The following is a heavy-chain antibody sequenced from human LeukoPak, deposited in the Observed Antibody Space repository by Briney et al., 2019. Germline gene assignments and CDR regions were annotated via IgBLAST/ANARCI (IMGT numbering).Heavy chain of an antibody. J-gene: IGHJ4*02. CDR1: GFTFSSYG. D-gene: IGHD4-17*01. Sequence: GESLRLSCAASGFTFSSYGMHWVRQAPGKGLEWVAVISYDGSNKYYADSVKGRFTISRDNSKNTLYLQMNSLRAEDTAVYYCAKSFSVTTSLSFDYWGQGTLVTVSS. CDR2: ISYDGSNK. V-gene: IGHV3-30*18. CDR3: AKSFSVTTSLSFDY.